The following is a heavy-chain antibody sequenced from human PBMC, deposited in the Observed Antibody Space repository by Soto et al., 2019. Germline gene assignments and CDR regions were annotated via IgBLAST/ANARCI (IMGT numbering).Heavy chain of an antibody. V-gene: IGHV3-30*18. CDR1: GFTFSSYG. Sequence: PGGSLRLSCAASGFTFSSYGMHWVRQAPGKGLEWVAVISYDGSNKYYADSVKGRFTISRDNSKNTLYLQMNSLRAEDTAVYYCANTIWFKTPLDYWGQGTLVTVSS. D-gene: IGHD3-10*01. CDR3: ANTIWFKTPLDY. J-gene: IGHJ4*02. CDR2: ISYDGSNK.